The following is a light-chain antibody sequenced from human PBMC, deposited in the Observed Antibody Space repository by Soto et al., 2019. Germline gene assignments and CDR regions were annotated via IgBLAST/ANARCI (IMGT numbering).Light chain of an antibody. J-gene: IGKJ1*01. CDR3: QQYNSYSQT. CDR2: KAS. V-gene: IGKV1-5*03. CDR1: QSVSGW. Sequence: DIQLTQSPSTLSASVGDTVTVTCRASQSVSGWLAWYQQKPGEAPKLLIYKASTLESGVPSRFSGSGSGTEFTLTISSLQPEDFATYYCQQYNSYSQTFGQGTKVDI.